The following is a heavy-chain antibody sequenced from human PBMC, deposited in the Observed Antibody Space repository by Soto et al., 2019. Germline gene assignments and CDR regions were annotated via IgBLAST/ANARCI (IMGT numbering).Heavy chain of an antibody. CDR1: GYTFTGYY. V-gene: IGHV1-2*04. Sequence: QVQLVQSGAEVKKPGASVKVSCKASGYTFTGYYMHWVRQAPGQGLEWMGWINPNSGGTNYARKFQGWVTMTRDTSISTAYMELSRLRSDDTAVYYCARGEGGTRWGSIDYWGQGTLVTVSS. CDR2: INPNSGGT. J-gene: IGHJ4*02. D-gene: IGHD2-21*01. CDR3: ARGEGGTRWGSIDY.